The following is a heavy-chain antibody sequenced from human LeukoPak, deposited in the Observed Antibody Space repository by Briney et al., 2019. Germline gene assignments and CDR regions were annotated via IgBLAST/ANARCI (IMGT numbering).Heavy chain of an antibody. Sequence: GGSLRLSCAASGSTSSSNGIYWVRQAPGKGLEWVAFIPYDGSNQYYVDSVKGRFTISRDNSKNTLFLQMISVRAEDTAVYYCAKESRASYFFESWGQGTLVTVSS. J-gene: IGHJ4*02. V-gene: IGHV3-30*02. D-gene: IGHD3-10*01. CDR2: IPYDGSNQ. CDR3: AKESRASYFFES. CDR1: GSTSSSNG.